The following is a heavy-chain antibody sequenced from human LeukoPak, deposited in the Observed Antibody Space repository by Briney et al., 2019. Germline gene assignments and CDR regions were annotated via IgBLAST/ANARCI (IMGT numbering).Heavy chain of an antibody. J-gene: IGHJ4*02. D-gene: IGHD3-22*01. CDR2: IKRKSDGGTT. CDR1: GFNFGNVY. Sequence: PGGSLRLSCAASGFNFGNVYMSWVRQAPGKGLDWVGRIKRKSDGGTTDYAAPVQGRFTISRDDSTSTLFLQINRLKTEDTAVYFCTTDYYDIRRYSSVYWGQGILVTVSS. V-gene: IGHV3-15*01. CDR3: TTDYYDIRRYSSVY.